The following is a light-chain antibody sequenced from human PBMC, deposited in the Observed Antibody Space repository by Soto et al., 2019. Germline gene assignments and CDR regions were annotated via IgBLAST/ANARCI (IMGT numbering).Light chain of an antibody. J-gene: IGLJ3*02. Sequence: SYELTQPLSVSVALGQTARITCGGNNIGSQNVHWYQQKPGQAPVLVIYRDSNRPSGIPERFSGSNSGNTATLTISRAQAGDEADYYWQVWDSSTARVFGGGTKLTVL. CDR1: NIGSQN. V-gene: IGLV3-9*01. CDR3: QVWDSSTARV. CDR2: RDS.